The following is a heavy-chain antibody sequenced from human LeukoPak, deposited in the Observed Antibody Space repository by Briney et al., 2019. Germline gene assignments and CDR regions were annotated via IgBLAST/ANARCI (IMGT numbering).Heavy chain of an antibody. V-gene: IGHV1-2*02. J-gene: IGHJ5*02. Sequence: ASVKVSCKASGCTFTGYYMHWVRQAPGQGLEWMGWINPNSGGTNYAQKFQGRVTMTRDTSISTAYMELSRLRSGDTAVYYCARDPQVVVPAALPNWFDPWGQGTLVTVSS. D-gene: IGHD2-2*01. CDR3: ARDPQVVVPAALPNWFDP. CDR1: GCTFTGYY. CDR2: INPNSGGT.